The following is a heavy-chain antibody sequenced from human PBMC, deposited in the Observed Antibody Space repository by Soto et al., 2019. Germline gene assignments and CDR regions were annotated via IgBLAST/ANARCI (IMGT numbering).Heavy chain of an antibody. Sequence: QVQLEQSGAEVKKPGSSVKVSCKASGGTFSTSAISWVRQAPGQGLEWMGGIMPIFRTPDYAQKFQGRVTITADESTSTAYMELSALRSDDTAAYNSARDKGRQQLVGTYDYRLDGWGQGNTVTVSS. V-gene: IGHV1-69*13. CDR1: GGTFSTSA. CDR2: IMPIFRTP. CDR3: ARDKGRQQLVGTYDYRLDG. J-gene: IGHJ6*01. D-gene: IGHD3-10*01.